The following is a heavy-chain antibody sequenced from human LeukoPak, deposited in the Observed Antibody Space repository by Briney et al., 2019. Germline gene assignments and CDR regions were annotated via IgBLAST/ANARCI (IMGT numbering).Heavy chain of an antibody. CDR1: GGSINSGGYY. CDR3: ARYCGGDCYSLVDAFDI. V-gene: IGHV4-39*07. J-gene: IGHJ3*02. D-gene: IGHD2-21*02. CDR2: IYYSGST. Sequence: SETLSLTCTVSGGSINSGGYYWAWIRQPPGKGLEWIGSIYYSGSTYYNPSLKSRVTISVDRSKNQFSLKLSSVTAADTAVYYCARYCGGDCYSLVDAFDIWGQGTMVTVSS.